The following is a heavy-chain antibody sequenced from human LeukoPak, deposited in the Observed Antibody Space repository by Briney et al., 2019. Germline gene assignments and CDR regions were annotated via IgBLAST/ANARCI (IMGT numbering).Heavy chain of an antibody. Sequence: PGGSLRLSCAASKFTFSNYVMSWVRQAPGKGLEWVSGISGSGGRTYYAESVKGRFTISRDNSKNTLYLQMNSLRAEDTAEYYCAKGSYSSSWYGYFDYWGQGTQVTVSS. CDR2: ISGSGGRT. CDR1: KFTFSNYV. J-gene: IGHJ4*02. D-gene: IGHD6-13*01. V-gene: IGHV3-23*01. CDR3: AKGSYSSSWYGYFDY.